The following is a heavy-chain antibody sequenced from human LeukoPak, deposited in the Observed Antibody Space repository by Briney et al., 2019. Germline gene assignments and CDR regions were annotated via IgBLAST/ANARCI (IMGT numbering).Heavy chain of an antibody. J-gene: IGHJ4*02. CDR3: ARRGESDY. Sequence: GGSLRLSCAASGFTFSNYAMSWVRQAPGQGLEWVSAISGGGSTTYSADSVKGRFTISRDNAKNSLYLQMNSLRAEDTAVYYCARRGESDYWGQGTLVTVSS. CDR1: GFTFSNYA. CDR2: ISGGGSTT. D-gene: IGHD7-27*01. V-gene: IGHV3-23*01.